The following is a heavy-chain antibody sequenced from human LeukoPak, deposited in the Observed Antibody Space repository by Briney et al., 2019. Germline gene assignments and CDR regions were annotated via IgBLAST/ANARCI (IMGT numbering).Heavy chain of an antibody. V-gene: IGHV4-34*01. CDR1: GGSFSGYY. CDR3: ARGGDIVVISSRFYYMDV. CDR2: INHSGST. J-gene: IGHJ6*03. D-gene: IGHD2-2*01. Sequence: SETLSLTCAVYGGSFSGYYWTWIRQPPGKGLEWIGEINHSGSTNYNPSLKNRVTISVDTSKNQFSLNLDSVTAADTAVCYCARGGDIVVISSRFYYMDVWGKGTTVTVSS.